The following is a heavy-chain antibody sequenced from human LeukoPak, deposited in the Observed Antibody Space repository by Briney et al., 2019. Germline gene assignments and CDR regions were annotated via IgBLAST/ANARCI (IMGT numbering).Heavy chain of an antibody. CDR2: ISYDGSNK. Sequence: GTSLRLSCAASGFTFSNYGMHWVRQAPAKGLEWLAVISYDGSNKYYVDSVKGRFTISRDNSKNTLYLQMNSLRAEDTAVYYCAKRNLGNIDYWGQGTLVTVSS. D-gene: IGHD3-16*01. CDR1: GFTFSNYG. J-gene: IGHJ4*02. CDR3: AKRNLGNIDY. V-gene: IGHV3-30*18.